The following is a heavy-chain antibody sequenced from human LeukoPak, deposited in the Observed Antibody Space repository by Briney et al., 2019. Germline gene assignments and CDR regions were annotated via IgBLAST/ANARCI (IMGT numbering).Heavy chain of an antibody. CDR2: IRSKANSYAT. Sequence: PGGSLRLSCAASGFTFSNYAMSWVRQASVKGLEWVGRIRSKANSYATAYAASVKGRFTISRDDSKNTAYLQMNSLKTEDTAVYYCTREAVAGTLDIWGQGTMVTVSS. CDR1: GFTFSNYA. CDR3: TREAVAGTLDI. J-gene: IGHJ3*02. D-gene: IGHD6-19*01. V-gene: IGHV3-73*01.